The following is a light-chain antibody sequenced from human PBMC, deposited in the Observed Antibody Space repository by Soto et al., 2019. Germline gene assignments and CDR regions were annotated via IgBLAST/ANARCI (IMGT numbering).Light chain of an antibody. V-gene: IGKV3-20*01. J-gene: IGKJ5*01. CDR2: GAS. CDR1: QSVSSR. Sequence: EIVLTQSPGTLSLSPGERATLSCRASQSVSSRLAWYQQKPGQAPRLLISGASSRATGIPDRFSGSGSGTDFTLTISRLEPEDFALYYCQQYLTSAITFGQGTRLEFK. CDR3: QQYLTSAIT.